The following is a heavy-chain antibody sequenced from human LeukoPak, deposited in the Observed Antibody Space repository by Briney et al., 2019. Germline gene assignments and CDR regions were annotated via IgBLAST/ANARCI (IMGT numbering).Heavy chain of an antibody. CDR3: ARGGMDV. Sequence: GGSLRLSCAASGFTFSSYSMDWVRQAPGKGLEWISYITGSSGIIYYADSVKGRFTISRDNAKNSLYLEMNSLRDEDTAVYYCARGGMDVWGQGTTVTVSS. V-gene: IGHV3-48*02. CDR2: ITGSSGII. J-gene: IGHJ6*02. CDR1: GFTFSSYS.